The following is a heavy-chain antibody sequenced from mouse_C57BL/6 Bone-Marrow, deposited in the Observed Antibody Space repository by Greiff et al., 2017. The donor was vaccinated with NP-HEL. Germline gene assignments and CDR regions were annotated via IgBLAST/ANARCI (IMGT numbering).Heavy chain of an antibody. Sequence: VQLQQSGPGLVKPSQSLSLTCSVTGYSITSGYYWNWIRQFPGNKLEWMGYISYDGSNNYNPSLKNRISITRDTSKNQFFLKLNSVTTEDTATYYCARAISVDYWGQGTSVTVSS. CDR3: ARAISVDY. J-gene: IGHJ4*01. V-gene: IGHV3-6*01. CDR1: GYSITSGYY. CDR2: ISYDGSN.